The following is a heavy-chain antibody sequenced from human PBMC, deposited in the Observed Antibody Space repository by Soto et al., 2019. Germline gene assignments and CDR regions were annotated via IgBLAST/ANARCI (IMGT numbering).Heavy chain of an antibody. V-gene: IGHV3-7*01. CDR2: IKQDGSEK. CDR1: GFTFSSYW. D-gene: IGHD3-3*01. CDR3: ARVGAPHSYYDFWSGPYYYYYCMDV. J-gene: IGHJ6*03. Sequence: GGSLRLSCAASGFTFSSYWMSWVRQAPGKGLEWVANIKQDGSEKYYVDSVKGRFTISRDNAKNSLYLQMNSLRAEDTAVYYCARVGAPHSYYDFWSGPYYYYYCMDVWGKGTTVTVS.